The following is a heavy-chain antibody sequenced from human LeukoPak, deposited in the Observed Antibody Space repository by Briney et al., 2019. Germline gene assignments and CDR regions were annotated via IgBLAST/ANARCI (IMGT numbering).Heavy chain of an antibody. J-gene: IGHJ4*02. CDR1: GASVASYY. D-gene: IGHD2-2*01. CDR3: ARAAVVPAAIDGYY. Sequence: SETLSLTCTVSGASVASYYWSWIRQPPGKGLEWIAYTYHSGSTNDSPSLKSRVTISADTSKNQISLRLSSVTAADTAVYYCARAAVVPAAIDGYYWGQGTLVTVSS. CDR2: TYHSGST. V-gene: IGHV4-59*08.